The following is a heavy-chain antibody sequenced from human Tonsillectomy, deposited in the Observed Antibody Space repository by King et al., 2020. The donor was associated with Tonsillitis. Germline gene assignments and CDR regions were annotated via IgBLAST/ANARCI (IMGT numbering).Heavy chain of an antibody. Sequence: VQLQESGPGLVKPSETLSLTCTVSGGSISSYNWSWIRQPPGKGLEWIGYIYYSGSTNYNPSLKIRVTISVDTSKNQFSLKLSSVTAADTAVYYCARGGPFGELIDYFDYWGQGTLVTVSS. D-gene: IGHD3-10*01. CDR2: IYYSGST. V-gene: IGHV4-59*01. J-gene: IGHJ4*02. CDR3: ARGGPFGELIDYFDY. CDR1: GGSISSYN.